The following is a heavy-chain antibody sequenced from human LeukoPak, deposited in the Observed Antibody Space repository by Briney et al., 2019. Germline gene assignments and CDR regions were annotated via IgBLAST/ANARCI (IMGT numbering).Heavy chain of an antibody. CDR1: GFPFSDFS. J-gene: IGHJ4*02. D-gene: IGHD3-10*02. Sequence: GGSLRLSCATSGFPFSDFSMTWVRQAPGKGLEWISTTNSGGTTTYYAESVKGRFTISRDNFKNALYLQMSSLRVEDTALYYCAKQSYARSLGEGGPGTLVTVSS. CDR2: TNSGGTTT. CDR3: AKQSYARSLGE. V-gene: IGHV3-23*01.